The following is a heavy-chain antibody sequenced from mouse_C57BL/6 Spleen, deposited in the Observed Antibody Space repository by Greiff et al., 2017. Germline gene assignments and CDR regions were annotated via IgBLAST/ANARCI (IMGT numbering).Heavy chain of an antibody. D-gene: IGHD1-1*01. Sequence: FQLQQSGAELVRPGASVKLSCKASGYTFTDYYINWVKQRPGQGLEWIARIYPGSGNTYYNEKFKGKATLTAEKSSSTAYMQLSSLTSEDSAVYFCARGGYYGDFDYWGQGTTLTVSS. CDR2: IYPGSGNT. CDR3: ARGGYYGDFDY. J-gene: IGHJ2*01. V-gene: IGHV1-76*01. CDR1: GYTFTDYY.